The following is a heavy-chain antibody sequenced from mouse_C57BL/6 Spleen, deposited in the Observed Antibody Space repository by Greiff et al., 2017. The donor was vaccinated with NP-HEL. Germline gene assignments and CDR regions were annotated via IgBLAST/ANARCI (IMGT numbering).Heavy chain of an antibody. Sequence: EVQVVESGGGLVKPGGSLKLSCAASGFTFSDYGMHWVRQAPEKGLEWVAYISSGSSTIYYADTVKGRFTISRDNAKNTLFLQMTSLRSEDTAMYYCANCGSSYYAMDYWGQGTSVTVSS. CDR3: ANCGSSYYAMDY. D-gene: IGHD1-1*01. CDR2: ISSGSSTI. V-gene: IGHV5-17*01. J-gene: IGHJ4*01. CDR1: GFTFSDYG.